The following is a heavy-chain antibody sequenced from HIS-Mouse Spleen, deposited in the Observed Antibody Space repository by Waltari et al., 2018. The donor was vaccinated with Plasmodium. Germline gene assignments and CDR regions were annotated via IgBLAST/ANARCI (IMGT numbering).Heavy chain of an antibody. V-gene: IGHV4-34*01. D-gene: IGHD3-3*01. CDR1: GGSFSGYY. CDR3: ARVTSSGVYWYFDL. J-gene: IGHJ2*01. CDR2: INHSGST. Sequence: QVQLQQWGAGLLKPSETLSLTCAVYGGSFSGYYWSWIRQPPGKGLEWIGEINHSGSTNYNPSLKSRVTISVDTSKNQFSRKRSSVTAADTAVYYCARVTSSGVYWYFDLWGRGTLVTVSS.